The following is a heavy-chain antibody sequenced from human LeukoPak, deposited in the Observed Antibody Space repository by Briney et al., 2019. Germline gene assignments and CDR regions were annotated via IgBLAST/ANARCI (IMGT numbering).Heavy chain of an antibody. CDR2: INHSGST. Sequence: PSETLSLTCAVYGGSFSGYYWRWIRQPPGKGLEWIGEINHSGSTNYNPSLKSRVTISVDTSKNHFSLKLSSVTAADTAVYYCARRAPLTGYYKGGYNWFDPWGQGTLVTVSS. D-gene: IGHD3-9*01. CDR1: GGSFSGYY. CDR3: ARRAPLTGYYKGGYNWFDP. V-gene: IGHV4-34*01. J-gene: IGHJ5*02.